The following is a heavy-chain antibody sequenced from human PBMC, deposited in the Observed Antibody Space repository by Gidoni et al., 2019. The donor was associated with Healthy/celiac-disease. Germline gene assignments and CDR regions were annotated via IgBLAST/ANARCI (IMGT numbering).Heavy chain of an antibody. CDR2: VSWNSGSI. J-gene: IGHJ5*02. Sequence: VPLVASGGGLIQPGRSLTLSCAASVVTCDDYAMHWVRQAPGKGLEWVSGVSWNSGSIGYADSVKVRFTISRDNAKNSLYLQMNSLRAEDTALYYCAKGGSSGWPRGEFDPWGQGTLVTVSS. CDR1: VVTCDDYA. D-gene: IGHD6-19*01. V-gene: IGHV3-9*01. CDR3: AKGGSSGWPRGEFDP.